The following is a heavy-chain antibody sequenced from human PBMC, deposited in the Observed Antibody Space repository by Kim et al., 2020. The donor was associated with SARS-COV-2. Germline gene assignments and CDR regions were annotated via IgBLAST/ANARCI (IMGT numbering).Heavy chain of an antibody. Sequence: GGSLRLSCAASGFSFSDYAMSWVRQAPGKGLEWVSTASGSGAITYYSDSVKGRFTISRDNSNNTVFLQMSSLRAEDTATYYCAKEMVIIVAGSRTSWCAPWGQGTLVTVSS. J-gene: IGHJ5*02. CDR1: GFSFSDYA. CDR3: AKEMVIIVAGSRTSWCAP. CDR2: ASGSGAIT. D-gene: IGHD5-12*01. V-gene: IGHV3-23*01.